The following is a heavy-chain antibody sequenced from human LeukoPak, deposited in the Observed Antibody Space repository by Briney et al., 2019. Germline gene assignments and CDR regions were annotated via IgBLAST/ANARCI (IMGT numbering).Heavy chain of an antibody. D-gene: IGHD2-21*01. Sequence: GGSLRLSYVASGFSFGNYAMSWVRQAPGKGLQWVSQISGTGGATWYAGFARDRFTISRDNSKKTLYLQMSGLRVEDTAMYYCVKDPRDTYGTNWFVSWGQGTLLIVSS. CDR2: ISGTGGAT. V-gene: IGHV3-23*01. CDR1: GFSFGNYA. CDR3: VKDPRDTYGTNWFVS. J-gene: IGHJ5*01.